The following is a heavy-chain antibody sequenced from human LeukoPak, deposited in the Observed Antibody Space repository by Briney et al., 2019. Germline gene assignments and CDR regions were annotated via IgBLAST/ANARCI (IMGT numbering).Heavy chain of an antibody. CDR2: ISSSGSTI. J-gene: IGHJ6*02. V-gene: IGHV3-48*04. CDR1: GFTSSSNA. CDR3: ARDGYCSSTSCSGLYYYYYGMDV. Sequence: GGSLRLSCAASGFTSSSNAMGWVRQAPGKGLEWVSYISSSGSTIYYADSVKGRFTISRDNAKNSLYLQMNSLRAEDTAVYYCARDGYCSSTSCSGLYYYYYGMDVWGQGTTVTVSS. D-gene: IGHD2-2*01.